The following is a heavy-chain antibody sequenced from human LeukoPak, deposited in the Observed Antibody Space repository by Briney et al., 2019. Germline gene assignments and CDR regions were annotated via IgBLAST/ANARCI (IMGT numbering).Heavy chain of an antibody. D-gene: IGHD6-13*01. Sequence: PSETLSLTCTVSGGSISSSSYYWGWIRQPPGKGLEWIGSIYYSGSTYYNPSLKSRVTISVDTSKNQFSLKLSSVTAADTAVYYCVRVGGSWPRKHFDYWGQGTLVTVSS. V-gene: IGHV4-39*01. CDR1: GGSISSSSYY. J-gene: IGHJ4*02. CDR3: VRVGGSWPRKHFDY. CDR2: IYYSGST.